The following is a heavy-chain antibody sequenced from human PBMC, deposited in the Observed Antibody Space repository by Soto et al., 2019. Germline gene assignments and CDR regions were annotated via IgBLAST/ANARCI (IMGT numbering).Heavy chain of an antibody. CDR2: MNPGSGDT. V-gene: IGHV1-8*01. J-gene: IGHJ5*02. D-gene: IGHD6-13*01. CDR3: ATLATFGTLNGFHT. Sequence: QVQLVQSGAEVKKPGASVKVSCKASGYTFTNNEVSWVRQATGPGLGRMGWMNPGSGDTGYTQKFQGRVTMASDIYIATAYMELTSLRSEDTAIYYCATLATFGTLNGFHTRGQGTLVTVSS. CDR1: GYTFTNNE.